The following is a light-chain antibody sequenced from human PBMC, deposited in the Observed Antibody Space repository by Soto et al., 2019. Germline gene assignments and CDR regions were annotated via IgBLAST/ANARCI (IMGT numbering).Light chain of an antibody. Sequence: DIQMTQSPSTLSASVGDRVAITCRASDNIVHWVAWYQQKPGKAPKLLIYKAANLADGVPSRFAGSGSGTDFTLTITRLQPDDFATYYCQHYNSFSRTFGQGTKVEV. CDR1: DNIVHW. CDR2: KAA. V-gene: IGKV1-5*03. J-gene: IGKJ1*01. CDR3: QHYNSFSRT.